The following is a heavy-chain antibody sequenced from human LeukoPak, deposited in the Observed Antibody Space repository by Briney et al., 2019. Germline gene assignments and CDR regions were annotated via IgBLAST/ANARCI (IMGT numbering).Heavy chain of an antibody. D-gene: IGHD3-10*01. J-gene: IGHJ4*02. CDR3: AAMVRGVIIGDFDY. V-gene: IGHV3-53*01. CDR2: IYSGGST. Sequence: GGSLRLPCAASGFTVSSNYMSWVRQAPGKGLEWVSVIYSGGSTYYADSVKGRFTISRDNSKNTLYLQMNSLRAEDTAVYYCAAMVRGVIIGDFDYWGQGTLVTVSS. CDR1: GFTVSSNY.